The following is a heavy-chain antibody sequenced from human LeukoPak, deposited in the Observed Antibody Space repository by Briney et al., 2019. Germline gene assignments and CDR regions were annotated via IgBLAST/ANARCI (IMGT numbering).Heavy chain of an antibody. CDR3: ARRLAAAGNVIDY. CDR1: GGSISSGGYY. V-gene: IGHV4-31*03. D-gene: IGHD6-13*01. CDR2: IYYSGST. Sequence: SQTLSLTCTVSGGSISSGGYYWSWIRQHPGKGLEWIGYIYYSGSTYYNPSLKSRVTISVDTSKNQFSLKLSSVTAADTAVYYCARRLAAAGNVIDYWGQGTLVTVSS. J-gene: IGHJ4*02.